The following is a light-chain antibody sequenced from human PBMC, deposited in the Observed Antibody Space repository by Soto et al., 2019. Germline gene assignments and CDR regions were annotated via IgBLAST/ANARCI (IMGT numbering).Light chain of an antibody. V-gene: IGKV3-11*01. J-gene: IGKJ3*01. CDR3: QQRSHWPPFT. CDR1: HSVDRS. Sequence: EIVLTQSPATLSLSPGERATLSCRASHSVDRSLAWYQQKPGQTHRLLISDASNRASGIPARFSGSGSGSDFTLTISSLELEDFAVYYCQQRSHWPPFTFGPGT. CDR2: DAS.